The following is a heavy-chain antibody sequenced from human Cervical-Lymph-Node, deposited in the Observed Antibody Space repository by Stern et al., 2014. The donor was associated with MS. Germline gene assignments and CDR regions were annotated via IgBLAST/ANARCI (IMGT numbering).Heavy chain of an antibody. CDR2: ISSSSSYI. J-gene: IGHJ4*02. CDR3: ARVTDSSSREVFDY. V-gene: IGHV3-21*01. CDR1: GFTFSSYS. D-gene: IGHD6-13*01. Sequence: EVHLVESGGGLVKPGGSLRLSCAASGFTFSSYSMNWVRQAPGKGLEWVSSISSSSSYIYYAASVKGRFTISRDNAKNSLYLQMNSLRAEDTAVYYCARVTDSSSREVFDYWGQGTLVTVSS.